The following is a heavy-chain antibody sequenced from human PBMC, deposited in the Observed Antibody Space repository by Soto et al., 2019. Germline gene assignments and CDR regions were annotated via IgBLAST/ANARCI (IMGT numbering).Heavy chain of an antibody. J-gene: IGHJ4*02. CDR1: GYTFTSYY. V-gene: IGHV1-46*01. Sequence: QVQLVQSGAEVKKPGASVKVSCKASGYTFTSYYMHWVRQAPGQGLEWMGIIDPSGGSTSYPQKCQGRVTMTRDTSTSTVYMELSSLRSEDTAVYYCAREGATSSSFDYWGQGTLVTVSS. D-gene: IGHD6-6*01. CDR3: AREGATSSSFDY. CDR2: IDPSGGST.